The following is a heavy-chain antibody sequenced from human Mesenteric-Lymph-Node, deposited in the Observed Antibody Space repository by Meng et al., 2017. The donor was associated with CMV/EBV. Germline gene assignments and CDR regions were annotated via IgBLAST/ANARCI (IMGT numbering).Heavy chain of an antibody. D-gene: IGHD2-8*01. CDR1: GFTFSNYA. CDR2: ISHDGNTI. Sequence: GGSLRLSCAASGFTFSNYAMHWVRQAPGKGLEWLAVISHDGNTIFHADSMEGRFNISRDNSKNTVHLQISSLRPEDTAIYYCARGRHCTNSYCVFRYGLDVWGQGTTVTVSS. J-gene: IGHJ6*02. V-gene: IGHV3-30-3*01. CDR3: ARGRHCTNSYCVFRYGLDV.